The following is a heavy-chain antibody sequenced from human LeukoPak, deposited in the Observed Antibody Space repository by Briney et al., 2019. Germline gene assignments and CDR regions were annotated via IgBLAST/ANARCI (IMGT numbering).Heavy chain of an antibody. J-gene: IGHJ4*02. CDR2: VDPEDGET. Sequence: GASVKISCKVSEYTFTDYYMHWVQQAPGKGLEWMGLVDPEDGETIYAEKFQGRVTITADTSTDTAYMELSSLRSEDTAVYYCATRSYCSSTSCRGYFDYWGQGTLVTVSS. CDR1: EYTFTDYY. V-gene: IGHV1-69-2*01. D-gene: IGHD2-2*01. CDR3: ATRSYCSSTSCRGYFDY.